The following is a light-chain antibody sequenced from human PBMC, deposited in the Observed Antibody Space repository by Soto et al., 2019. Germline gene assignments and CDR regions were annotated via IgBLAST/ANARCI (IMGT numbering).Light chain of an antibody. CDR3: QQYNSAWT. CDR1: QTISSW. CDR2: KAS. J-gene: IGKJ1*01. Sequence: DIQMTQSPSTLSGSVGDRVTISCRASQTISSWLAWYQQKPGKAPKILIYKASTLKSGVPSRFSGSGSGTEFTLTISSLQPDDSATYYCQQYNSAWTFGQGTKVDIK. V-gene: IGKV1-5*03.